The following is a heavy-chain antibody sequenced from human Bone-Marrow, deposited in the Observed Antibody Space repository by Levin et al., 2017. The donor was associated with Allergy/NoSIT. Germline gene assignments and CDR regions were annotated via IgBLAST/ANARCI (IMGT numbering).Heavy chain of an antibody. CDR2: ISYDGGNT. CDR3: AKDTGGPRYENYYYYGMDV. Sequence: GGSLRLSCEASGFTFRTYGIHWVRQAPGKGLEWVAVISYDGGNTYYADSVKGRFTISRDNSKNTLYLQMYSLRAEDTAVYYCAKDTGGPRYENYYYYGMDVWGQGTTVTVSS. J-gene: IGHJ6*02. V-gene: IGHV3-30*18. D-gene: IGHD5-12*01. CDR1: GFTFRTYG.